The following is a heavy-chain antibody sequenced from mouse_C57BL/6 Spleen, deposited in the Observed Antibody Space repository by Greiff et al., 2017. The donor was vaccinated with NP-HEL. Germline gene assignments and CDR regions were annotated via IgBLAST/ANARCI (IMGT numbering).Heavy chain of an antibody. V-gene: IGHV1-80*01. D-gene: IGHD2-4*01. CDR3: ARGDYDYDVLAWFAY. CDR2: IYPGDGDT. J-gene: IGHJ3*01. Sequence: QVHVKQSGAELVKPGASVKISCKASGYAFSSYWMNWVKQRPGKGLEWIGQIYPGDGDTNYNGKFKGKATLTADKSSSTAYMQLSSLTSEDSAVYFCARGDYDYDVLAWFAYWGQGTLVTVSA. CDR1: GYAFSSYW.